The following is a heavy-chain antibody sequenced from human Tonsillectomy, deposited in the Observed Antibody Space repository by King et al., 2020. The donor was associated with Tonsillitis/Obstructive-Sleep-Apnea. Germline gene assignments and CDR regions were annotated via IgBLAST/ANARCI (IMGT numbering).Heavy chain of an antibody. D-gene: IGHD2-2*01. CDR1: GGSISSSSYY. CDR3: ARHGPDIVVATYYYGMDV. Sequence: QLQESGPGLVKPSETLSLTCTVSGGSISSSSYYWGWIRQPPGKGLEWIGSIYYSGSTYYNPSLKSRVTISVDTSKNQFSLKLSSVTAADTAVYYCARHGPDIVVATYYYGMDVWGQGTTVTVSS. J-gene: IGHJ6*02. CDR2: IYYSGST. V-gene: IGHV4-39*01.